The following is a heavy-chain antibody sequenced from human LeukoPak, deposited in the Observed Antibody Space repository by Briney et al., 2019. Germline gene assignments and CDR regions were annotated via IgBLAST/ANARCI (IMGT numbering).Heavy chain of an antibody. CDR2: TSYDEINK. J-gene: IGHJ4*02. Sequence: GTSLRLSCAGSGFTFSSCGMHWVRQAPGKGLEWVAFTSYDEINKYYADSVKGRFTISRDNSKNTLYLQMNSLRAEDTAVYYCARVRGIVATGYFDYWGQGTLVTVSS. V-gene: IGHV3-30*03. CDR3: ARVRGIVATGYFDY. D-gene: IGHD5-12*01. CDR1: GFTFSSCG.